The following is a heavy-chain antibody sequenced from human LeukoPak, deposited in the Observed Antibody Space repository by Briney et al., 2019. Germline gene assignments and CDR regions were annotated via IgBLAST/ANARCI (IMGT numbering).Heavy chain of an antibody. D-gene: IGHD3-22*01. Sequence: SETLSLTCTVSGGSISSSSYYWGWIRQPPGKGLEWIESTFYSGSTYYNPSLKSRVTISVDTSKNQFSLKLSSVTAADTAVYYCARHAYYDSSGYYSLRYFDSDAFDIWGQGTMVTVSS. V-gene: IGHV4-39*01. CDR1: GGSISSSSYY. CDR2: TFYSGST. J-gene: IGHJ3*02. CDR3: ARHAYYDSSGYYSLRYFDSDAFDI.